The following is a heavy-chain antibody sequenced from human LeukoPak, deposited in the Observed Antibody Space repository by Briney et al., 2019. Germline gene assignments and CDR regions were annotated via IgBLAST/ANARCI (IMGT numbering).Heavy chain of an antibody. Sequence: GASVKVSCKASGYTFTSYSITWVRQAPGQGLEWMGWISPYNGNTNYAQNLQGRVTMTTDTSTSTAYMELRSLRSDDTAVYYCARGAPTMTNPWGQGTLVTVSS. D-gene: IGHD3-22*01. CDR2: ISPYNGNT. V-gene: IGHV1-18*01. CDR1: GYTFTSYS. CDR3: ARGAPTMTNP. J-gene: IGHJ5*02.